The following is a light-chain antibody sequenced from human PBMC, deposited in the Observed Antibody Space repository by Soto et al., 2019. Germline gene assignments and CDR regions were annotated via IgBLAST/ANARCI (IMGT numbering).Light chain of an antibody. V-gene: IGKV1-5*03. CDR1: QSIGNW. Sequence: HTTQAPSSSAGSVVYIAILICRASQSIGNWLAWYQQKPGKAPKLLIYKASSLESGVPTRFSGSGSGTDFTPTISSLQPEDFATYYCQQYNSYVFGPGTKVDIK. CDR3: QQYNSYV. J-gene: IGKJ3*01. CDR2: KAS.